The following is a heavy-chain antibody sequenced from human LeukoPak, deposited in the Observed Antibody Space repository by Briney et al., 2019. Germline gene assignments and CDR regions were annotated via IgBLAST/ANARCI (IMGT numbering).Heavy chain of an antibody. D-gene: IGHD6-19*01. Sequence: GGSLRLSCAASGFTFSSYAMHWVRQAPGKGLEWVAVISYDGSNKYYADSVKGRFTISSDNSKNTLYLQMNSLRAEDTAVYYCARAGEVAGTDYWGQGTLVTVSS. J-gene: IGHJ4*02. CDR1: GFTFSSYA. V-gene: IGHV3-30-3*01. CDR2: ISYDGSNK. CDR3: ARAGEVAGTDY.